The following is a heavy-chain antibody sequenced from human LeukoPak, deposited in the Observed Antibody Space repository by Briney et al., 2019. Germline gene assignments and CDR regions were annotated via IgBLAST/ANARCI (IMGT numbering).Heavy chain of an antibody. Sequence: PGGSLRLSCAASGFTFSSYSMNWVRQAPGKGLEWVSYISSSSSTIYYAGSVKGRFTISRDNAKNSLYLQMNSLRAEDTAVYYCARDRVVVVGTDAFDIWGQGTMVTVSS. V-gene: IGHV3-48*01. D-gene: IGHD2-15*01. CDR3: ARDRVVVVGTDAFDI. J-gene: IGHJ3*02. CDR2: ISSSSSTI. CDR1: GFTFSSYS.